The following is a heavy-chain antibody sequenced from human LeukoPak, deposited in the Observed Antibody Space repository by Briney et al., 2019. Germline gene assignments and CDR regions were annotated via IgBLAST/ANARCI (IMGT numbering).Heavy chain of an antibody. Sequence: PGGSLRLSCVASGFTFSDYEMNWVRQAPGKGLEWLSFINTVGNIIYYADSVKGRFTISRDNAKKSLFLQLNSLRAEDTAVYYCATGSGPASLADFDHWGQGTLVTVSS. CDR3: ATGSGPASLADFDH. J-gene: IGHJ4*02. CDR2: INTVGNII. CDR1: GFTFSDYE. V-gene: IGHV3-48*03. D-gene: IGHD6-19*01.